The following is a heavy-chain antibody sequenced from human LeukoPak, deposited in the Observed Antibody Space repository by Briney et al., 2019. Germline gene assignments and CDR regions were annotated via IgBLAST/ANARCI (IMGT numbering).Heavy chain of an antibody. CDR3: ALRITMVRGVIITDY. Sequence: SETLCLTCTVSGGSISSGSYYWSWIRQPAVKGVEWIGRIYTSGSTNYNPSLKSRVTISVDTSKNQFSLKLSSVTAADTAVYYCALRITMVRGVIITDYWGQGTLVTVSS. D-gene: IGHD3-10*01. V-gene: IGHV4-61*02. CDR1: GGSISSGSYY. CDR2: IYTSGST. J-gene: IGHJ4*02.